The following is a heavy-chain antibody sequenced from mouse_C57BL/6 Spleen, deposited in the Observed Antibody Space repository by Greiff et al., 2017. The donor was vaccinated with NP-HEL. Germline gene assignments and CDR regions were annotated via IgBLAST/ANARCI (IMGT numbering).Heavy chain of an antibody. CDR2: IYPGDGDT. V-gene: IGHV1-80*01. J-gene: IGHJ1*03. D-gene: IGHD1-1*01. CDR3: SRERYGSGYGGYFDV. CDR1: GYAFSSYW. Sequence: QVQLQQSGAELVKPGASVKISCKASGYAFSSYWMNWVKQRPGKGLEWIGQIYPGDGDTNYNGKFKGKATLTADKSSSTAYMQLSSLTSEDSAVYYCSRERYGSGYGGYFDVWGTGTTVTVSS.